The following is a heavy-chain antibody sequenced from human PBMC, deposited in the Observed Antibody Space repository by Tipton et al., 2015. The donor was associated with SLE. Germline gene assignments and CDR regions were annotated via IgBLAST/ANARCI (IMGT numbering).Heavy chain of an antibody. CDR1: GCTFSSYA. CDR2: IIPIFGTA. D-gene: IGHD4-23*01. Sequence: QSGPEVKKPGSSVKVSCKASGCTFSSYAISWVRQAPGQGLEWMGGIIPIFGTADYAQKFQGRVTITTDESTSTAYMELSSLRSEDTDVYYCAATRDCGGGRSGFGFDIWGQGTMVTVSS. V-gene: IGHV1-69*05. J-gene: IGHJ3*02. CDR3: AATRDCGGGRSGFGFDI.